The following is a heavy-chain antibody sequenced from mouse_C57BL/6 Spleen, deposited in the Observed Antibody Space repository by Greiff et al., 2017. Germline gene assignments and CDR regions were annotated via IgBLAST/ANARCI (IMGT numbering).Heavy chain of an antibody. Sequence: EVQLQQSGGGLVKPGGSLKLSCAASGFTFSDYGMHWVRQAPEKGLEWVAYISSGSSTIYYADTVKGRFTISRDNAKNTLFLQMTSLRSEDTAMYYCAKLTGSFDYWGQGTTLTVSS. CDR1: GFTFSDYG. V-gene: IGHV5-17*01. J-gene: IGHJ2*01. CDR2: ISSGSSTI. CDR3: AKLTGSFDY. D-gene: IGHD4-1*01.